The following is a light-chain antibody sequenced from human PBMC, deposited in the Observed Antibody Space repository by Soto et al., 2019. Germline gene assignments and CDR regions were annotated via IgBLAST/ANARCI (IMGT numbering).Light chain of an antibody. Sequence: SALAQPASVSEYPGQSITISCAGTSSDIGGYNYVSWYQQHPDKAPKLMIYGVTNRPSGVSDRFSGSKSGNTASLTISGLQAEDEADYYCTSYTSSSTYVFGTGTKVTVL. CDR3: TSYTSSSTYV. CDR1: SSDIGGYNY. CDR2: GVT. J-gene: IGLJ1*01. V-gene: IGLV2-14*01.